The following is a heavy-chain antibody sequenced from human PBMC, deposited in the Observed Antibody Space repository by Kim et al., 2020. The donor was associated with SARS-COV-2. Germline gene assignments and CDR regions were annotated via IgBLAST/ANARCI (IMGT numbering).Heavy chain of an antibody. D-gene: IGHD3-22*01. CDR3: ARDSVNYYDRSGGFDP. J-gene: IGHJ5*02. Sequence: SETLSLTCTVSGGSISSGGYYWSWIRQHPGKGLEWIGYIYYSGSTYYNPSLKSRVTISVDTSKNQFSLKLSSVTAADTAVYYCARDSVNYYDRSGGFDPCGQGTLVTVSS. CDR1: GGSISSGGYY. CDR2: IYYSGST. V-gene: IGHV4-31*03.